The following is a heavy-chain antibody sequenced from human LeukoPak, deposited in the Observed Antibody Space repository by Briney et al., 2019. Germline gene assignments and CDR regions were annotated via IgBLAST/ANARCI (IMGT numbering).Heavy chain of an antibody. CDR3: ARHEDTGLVVSPFDY. J-gene: IGHJ4*02. CDR1: GGSFSGYY. CDR2: INHSGST. D-gene: IGHD5-18*01. V-gene: IGHV4-34*01. Sequence: PSETLSLTCAVYGGSFSGYYWSWIRQPPGKGLEWIGEINHSGSTNYNPSLKSRVTISVDTSKNQFSLKLSSVTAADTAVYYCARHEDTGLVVSPFDYWGQGTLVTVSS.